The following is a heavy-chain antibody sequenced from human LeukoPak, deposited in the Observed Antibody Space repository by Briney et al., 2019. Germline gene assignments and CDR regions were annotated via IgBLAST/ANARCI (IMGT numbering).Heavy chain of an antibody. Sequence: SETLSLTCTVSGGSISSYYWSWIRQPPGKGLEWIGYIYYSGSTNYNPSLKSRVTISVDTSKNQFSLKLSSVTAADKAVYYCARDIGVGATTSPAGYFDYWGPGTLVTVSA. J-gene: IGHJ4*02. CDR1: GGSISSYY. CDR3: ARDIGVGATTSPAGYFDY. D-gene: IGHD1-26*01. CDR2: IYYSGST. V-gene: IGHV4-59*01.